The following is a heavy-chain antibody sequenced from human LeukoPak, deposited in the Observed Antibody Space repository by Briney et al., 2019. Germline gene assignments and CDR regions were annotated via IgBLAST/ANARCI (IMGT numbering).Heavy chain of an antibody. CDR2: IRSKAYGGTT. J-gene: IGHJ2*01. V-gene: IGHV3-49*03. CDR3: TTQRRRGATTSSWYFDL. Sequence: GGSLRLSCTASGFTFGDYAMSWFRQAPGKGLEWVGFIRSKAYGGTTEYAASVKGRFTISRDDSKSIAYLQMNSLKTEDTAVYYCTTQRRRGATTSSWYFDLWGRGTLVTASS. D-gene: IGHD1-26*01. CDR1: GFTFGDYA.